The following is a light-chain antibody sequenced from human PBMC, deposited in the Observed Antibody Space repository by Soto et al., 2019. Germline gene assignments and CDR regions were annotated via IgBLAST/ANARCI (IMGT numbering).Light chain of an antibody. J-gene: IGLJ1*01. CDR3: TSYIRSSTLDYV. V-gene: IGLV2-14*01. CDR2: EVS. Sequence: QYALTQPASVSGSPGQSITISCTGTSSDVGGYNYVSWYQQYPGKAPKLMIYEVSNRPSGVSNRFSGSKSGNTASLTISGLQAEDEADYYCTSYIRSSTLDYVFGTGTKVTVL. CDR1: SSDVGGYNY.